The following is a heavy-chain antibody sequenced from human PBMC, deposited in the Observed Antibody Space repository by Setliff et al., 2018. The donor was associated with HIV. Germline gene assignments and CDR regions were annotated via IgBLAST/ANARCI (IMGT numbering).Heavy chain of an antibody. D-gene: IGHD3-16*02. J-gene: IGHJ4*02. CDR3: ARAYYDHLWASYRFDY. CDR2: VYHTGSS. Sequence: SETLSLTCTVSGGSINRSYWSWIRQSPGKGLEWLGNVYHTGSSHYNPSLKSRVTMSVDTSTSQFSLRLTSMTAADTAVYYCARAYYDHLWASYRFDYWGQGTLVTVSS. V-gene: IGHV4-59*01. CDR1: GGSINRSY.